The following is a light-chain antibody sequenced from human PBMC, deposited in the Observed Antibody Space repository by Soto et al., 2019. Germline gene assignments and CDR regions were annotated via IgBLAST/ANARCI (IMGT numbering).Light chain of an antibody. Sequence: DIVLTQSPATLSLSPGERATLSCRASRCVSTYLAWYQQKPGQAPRLLIYDASTRDYDVPARFSGSGSGTDFTLTISGLEPEDSAIYYCQDRSSWPLGTFGQGTKVDIK. CDR1: RCVSTY. CDR2: DAS. J-gene: IGKJ1*01. V-gene: IGKV3-11*01. CDR3: QDRSSWPLGT.